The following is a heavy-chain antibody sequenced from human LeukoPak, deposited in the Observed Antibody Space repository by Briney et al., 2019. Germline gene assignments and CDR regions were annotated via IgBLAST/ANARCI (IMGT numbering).Heavy chain of an antibody. CDR1: GYTFTSYG. Sequence: GASVKVSCKASGYTFTSYGISWVRQAPGQGLEWMGGIIPILGTANYAQKFQGRVTITADESTSTAYMELSSLRSEDTAVYYCARDNLRGYSYGLEYYLDYWGQGTLVTVSS. D-gene: IGHD5-18*01. CDR2: IIPILGTA. J-gene: IGHJ4*02. V-gene: IGHV1-69*13. CDR3: ARDNLRGYSYGLEYYLDY.